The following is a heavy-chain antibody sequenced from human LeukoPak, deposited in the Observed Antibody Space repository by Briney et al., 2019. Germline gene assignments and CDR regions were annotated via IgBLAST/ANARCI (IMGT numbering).Heavy chain of an antibody. CDR2: ISSSSSYI. V-gene: IGHV3-21*01. Sequence: GGSLRLSCAASGFTFSSYSMNWVRQAPGKGLEWVSSISSSSSYIYYADSVRGRFTISRDNAKNSLYLQMNSLRAEDTAVYYCARGLDSSGWDDWGQGTLVTVSS. CDR1: GFTFSSYS. D-gene: IGHD6-19*01. J-gene: IGHJ4*02. CDR3: ARGLDSSGWDD.